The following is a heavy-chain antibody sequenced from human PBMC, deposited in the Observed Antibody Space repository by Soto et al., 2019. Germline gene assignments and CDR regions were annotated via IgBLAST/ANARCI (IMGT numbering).Heavy chain of an antibody. V-gene: IGHV5-51*01. J-gene: IGHJ4*02. CDR1: GYSFSNYW. CDR2: IYPADSYS. Sequence: GESLKISCEGSGYSFSNYWIGWVRQRPGKGLEWMGIIYPADSYSRYSPSFQGQVTISANKSISTAYLQRSSLNASDTAIYYCARCPAGRQWLLCGLWGQGTLVTVSS. CDR3: ARCPAGRQWLLCGL. D-gene: IGHD2-2*01.